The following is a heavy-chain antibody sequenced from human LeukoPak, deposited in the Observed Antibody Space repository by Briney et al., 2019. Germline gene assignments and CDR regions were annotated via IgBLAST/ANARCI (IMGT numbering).Heavy chain of an antibody. J-gene: IGHJ6*03. D-gene: IGHD3-22*01. CDR3: ARSSATYYYDSSGYVYYMDV. Sequence: ASVKVSCKASGYTFNSYDINWVRQATGQGLEWMGWMNPNSGNTGYAQKFQGRVTITRNTSISTAYMELSSLRSEDTAVYYCARSSATYYYDSSGYVYYMDVWGKGTTVTVSS. CDR1: GYTFNSYD. V-gene: IGHV1-8*03. CDR2: MNPNSGNT.